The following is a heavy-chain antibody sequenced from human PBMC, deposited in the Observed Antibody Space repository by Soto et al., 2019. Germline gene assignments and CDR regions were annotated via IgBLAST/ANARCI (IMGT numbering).Heavy chain of an antibody. V-gene: IGHV4-39*07. D-gene: IGHD3-10*01. Sequence: SETLSLTCTVSGCSISSSGYYWSWIRQPPGKGLEWIGEINHSGSTNYNPSLKSRVTISVDTSKNQFSLKLSSVTAAGTAVYYCARAGRFRGTMVRGPLRWYYFDYWGQGTLVTVSS. CDR2: INHSGST. J-gene: IGHJ4*02. CDR1: GCSISSSGYY. CDR3: ARAGRFRGTMVRGPLRWYYFDY.